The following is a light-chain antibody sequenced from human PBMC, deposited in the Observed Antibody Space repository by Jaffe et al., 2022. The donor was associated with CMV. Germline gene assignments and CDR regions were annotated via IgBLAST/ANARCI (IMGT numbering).Light chain of an antibody. J-gene: IGLJ3*02. CDR3: GAWDTSLRVHWV. CDR1: TSNIGSNN. V-gene: IGLV1-51*01. CDR2: ENN. Sequence: QSVLTQPPSVSAAPGQKVSISCSGSTSNIGSNNVFWYQQLPGAAPKLLIYENNKRPSWIPDRFSGSKSGTSATLGITGLQTGDEADYYCGAWDTSLRVHWVFGGGTKLTVL.